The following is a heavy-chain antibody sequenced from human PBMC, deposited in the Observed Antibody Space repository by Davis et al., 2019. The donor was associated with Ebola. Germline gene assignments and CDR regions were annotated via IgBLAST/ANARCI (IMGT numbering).Heavy chain of an antibody. D-gene: IGHD5-24*01. V-gene: IGHV1-69*13. Sequence: SVKVSCKASGGTFRNYAISWVRQAPGQGLEWMGGIIPMFGTGNYVQKFQGRVTITADESTSTAYMELSSLRSEDTAVYYCARDWGMATPFNYWGQGTLVTVSS. CDR2: IIPMFGTG. CDR3: ARDWGMATPFNY. J-gene: IGHJ4*02. CDR1: GGTFRNYA.